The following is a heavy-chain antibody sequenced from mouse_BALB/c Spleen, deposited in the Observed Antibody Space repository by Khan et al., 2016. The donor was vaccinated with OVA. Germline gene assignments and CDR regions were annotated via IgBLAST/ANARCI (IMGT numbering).Heavy chain of an antibody. Sequence: QVRLQQSGAELARPGASVKLSCKASGYTFTDYYINWVKQRTGQGLEWIGEISPGSGDTYYHEKFKGKATLTADKSSNTAYMQLSSLTSEASAVYFCARRNYFGYTFAYWGQGTLVTVSA. CDR2: ISPGSGDT. J-gene: IGHJ3*01. CDR3: ARRNYFGYTFAY. V-gene: IGHV1-77*01. D-gene: IGHD1-2*01. CDR1: GYTFTDYY.